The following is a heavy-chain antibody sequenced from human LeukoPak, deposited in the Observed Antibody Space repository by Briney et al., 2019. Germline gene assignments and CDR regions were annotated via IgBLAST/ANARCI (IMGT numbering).Heavy chain of an antibody. CDR3: ARKVTQNYDFWSGPVGRWFDP. V-gene: IGHV1-18*01. CDR1: GYTFTSYG. Sequence: ASVKVSCKASGYTFTSYGISWVRQAPGQGLEWVGWISAYNGNTNYAQKLQGRVTMTTDTSTSTAYMELRSLRSDDTAVYYCARKVTQNYDFWSGPVGRWFDPWGQGTLVTVSS. J-gene: IGHJ5*02. CDR2: ISAYNGNT. D-gene: IGHD3-3*01.